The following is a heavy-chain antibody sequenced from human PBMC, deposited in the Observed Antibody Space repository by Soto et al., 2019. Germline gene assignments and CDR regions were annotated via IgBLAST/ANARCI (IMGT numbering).Heavy chain of an antibody. CDR2: IIPIFGTA. CDR1: GGTFSSYA. J-gene: IGHJ3*02. Sequence: GASVKVSCKASGGTFSSYAISWVRQAPGQELEWMGGIIPIFGTANYAQKFQGRVTITADKSTSTAYMELSSLRSEDTAVYYCARVCYYDSSGSDAFDIWGQGTMVTVSS. CDR3: ARVCYYDSSGSDAFDI. V-gene: IGHV1-69*06. D-gene: IGHD3-22*01.